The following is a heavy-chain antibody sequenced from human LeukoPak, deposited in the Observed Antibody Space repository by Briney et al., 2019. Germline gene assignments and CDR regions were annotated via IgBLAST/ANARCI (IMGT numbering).Heavy chain of an antibody. CDR1: GFTFSSYW. J-gene: IGHJ4*02. V-gene: IGHV3-7*01. Sequence: GGSLRLSCAVSGFTFSSYWMSWVRQAPGKGLEWVANIKQDGSEKYYVDSVKGRFTISRDNAKNSLYLQMNSLRAEDTAVYYCARDVDSSRGLINYLCQGTLVTVSS. D-gene: IGHD6-6*01. CDR2: IKQDGSEK. CDR3: ARDVDSSRGLINY.